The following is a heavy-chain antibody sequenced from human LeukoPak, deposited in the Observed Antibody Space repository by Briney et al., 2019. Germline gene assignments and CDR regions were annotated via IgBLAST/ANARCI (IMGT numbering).Heavy chain of an antibody. Sequence: GESLKISCKGSGYSFSSYWIAWVRQMPGKGLEWMGIIYPGDSDTRYSPSFQGQVTISTDKSISAAYLQWSSLKAADTAMYFCARSSAAGSHDPFDIWGQGTMVIVSS. D-gene: IGHD6-25*01. CDR1: GYSFSSYW. CDR3: ARSSAAGSHDPFDI. J-gene: IGHJ3*02. V-gene: IGHV5-51*06. CDR2: IYPGDSDT.